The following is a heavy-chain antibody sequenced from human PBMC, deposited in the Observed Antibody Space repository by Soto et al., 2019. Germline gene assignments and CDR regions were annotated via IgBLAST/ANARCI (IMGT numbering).Heavy chain of an antibody. D-gene: IGHD3-3*01. CDR1: GYSVTSYW. Sequence: PGESLKISCKGSGYSVTSYWIGWVRQMPGKGLEWMGIIYPGDSDTRYSPSFQGQVTISADKSISTAYLQWSSLKASDAAMYYCAIRRGDFWSGPGAFDIWGQGTMVTVSS. CDR2: IYPGDSDT. CDR3: AIRRGDFWSGPGAFDI. J-gene: IGHJ3*02. V-gene: IGHV5-51*01.